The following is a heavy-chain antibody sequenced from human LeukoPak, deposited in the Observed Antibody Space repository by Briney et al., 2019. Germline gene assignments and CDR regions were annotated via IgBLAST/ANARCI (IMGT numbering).Heavy chain of an antibody. V-gene: IGHV1-2*02. CDR2: INPNSGGT. Sequence: ASVKVSCKASGYTFTGYFIHWVRQAPGHGLEWMGWINPNSGGTEYAQKFQGRVTMTRDTSITTAYMELSRLRSDDTAVYYCARGGFRGYYDSSGFPDYWGQGTLVTVSS. CDR1: GYTFTGYF. CDR3: ARGGFRGYYDSSGFPDY. J-gene: IGHJ4*02. D-gene: IGHD3-22*01.